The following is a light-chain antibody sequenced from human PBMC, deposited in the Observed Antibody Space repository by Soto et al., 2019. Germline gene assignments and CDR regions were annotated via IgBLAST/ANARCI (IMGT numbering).Light chain of an antibody. CDR1: SSDVGAYNY. V-gene: IGLV2-14*01. CDR3: TSYTSTSTYV. Sequence: QSALTQPASVSGPPGQSITISCTGTSSDVGAYNYVSWYQHYPGKAPRLVIYDVTNRPSGISDRFSGSKSGNTASLTISGLLAEDEADYYCTSYTSTSTYVFGTGTKLTVL. J-gene: IGLJ1*01. CDR2: DVT.